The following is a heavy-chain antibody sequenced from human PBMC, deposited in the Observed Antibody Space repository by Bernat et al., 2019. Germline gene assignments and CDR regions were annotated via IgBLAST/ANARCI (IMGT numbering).Heavy chain of an antibody. CDR3: GKDDNSGYYYFDY. CDR2: ISGDGGST. J-gene: IGHJ4*02. D-gene: IGHD3-22*01. CDR1: GFTFDDYA. Sequence: EVQLVESGGGVVQPGGSLRLSCAASGFTFDDYAMHWVRQAPGKGLEWVSLISGDGGSTYYADSVKGRFTISRDNSKNSLYLQMNSLRTEDTALYDCGKDDNSGYYYFDYWGQGTLVTVSS. V-gene: IGHV3-43*02.